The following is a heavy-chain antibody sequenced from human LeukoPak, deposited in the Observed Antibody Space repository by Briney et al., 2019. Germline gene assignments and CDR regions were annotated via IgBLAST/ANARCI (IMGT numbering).Heavy chain of an antibody. CDR1: GFTVSGNC. D-gene: IGHD6-19*01. V-gene: IGHV3-53*01. J-gene: IGHJ5*02. CDR2: IYSGGTT. CDR3: ARGRAVAGTFWFDP. Sequence: GGSLRLSCAVSGFTVSGNCMSWVRQAPGKGLEWVSLIYSGGTTYYADSVKGRFTISRDNAKDSLYLQMNSLRAEDTAVYYCARGRAVAGTFWFDPWGQGTLVTVSS.